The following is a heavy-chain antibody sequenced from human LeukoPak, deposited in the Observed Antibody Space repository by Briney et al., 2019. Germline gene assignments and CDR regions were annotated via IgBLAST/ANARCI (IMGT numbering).Heavy chain of an antibody. CDR1: GFTFSTYW. J-gene: IGHJ1*01. Sequence: GGSLRLSCAASGFTFSTYWMHWVRQAPGKGLVWVSRIKSDGSTNYADSVKGRFTISRDNAKNTVSLQMNSLRPEDTGVYYCARAPSEIGGYYPEYFRQWGQGTLVTVSS. D-gene: IGHD3-22*01. CDR2: IKSDGST. V-gene: IGHV3-74*01. CDR3: ARAPSEIGGYYPEYFRQ.